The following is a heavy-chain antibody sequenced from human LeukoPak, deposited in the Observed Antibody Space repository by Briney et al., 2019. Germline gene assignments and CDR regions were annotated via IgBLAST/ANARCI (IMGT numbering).Heavy chain of an antibody. CDR2: FYGGGST. V-gene: IGHV3-66*01. Sequence: GGTLRLSCAASGFTFSSDGMSWVRQAPGKGLEWVSVFYGGGSTYYADSVKGRFTISRDNSKNTLYLQMNSLRAEDTAVYYCATIGAVGGVFRAFDIWGQGTMVTVSS. D-gene: IGHD3-16*01. J-gene: IGHJ3*02. CDR3: ATIGAVGGVFRAFDI. CDR1: GFTFSSDG.